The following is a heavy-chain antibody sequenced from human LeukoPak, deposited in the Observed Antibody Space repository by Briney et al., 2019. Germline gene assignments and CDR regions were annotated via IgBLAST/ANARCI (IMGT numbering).Heavy chain of an antibody. Sequence: ASVKVSCKASGYTFTSYGISWVRQAPGQGLEWMGWIGAYNGNTNYAQKLQGRVTMTRNTSISTAYMELSSLRSEDTAVYYCARVGGSGWYRNYYGMDVWGQGTTVTVSS. CDR2: IGAYNGNT. CDR3: ARVGGSGWYRNYYGMDV. J-gene: IGHJ6*02. V-gene: IGHV1-18*01. CDR1: GYTFTSYG. D-gene: IGHD6-19*01.